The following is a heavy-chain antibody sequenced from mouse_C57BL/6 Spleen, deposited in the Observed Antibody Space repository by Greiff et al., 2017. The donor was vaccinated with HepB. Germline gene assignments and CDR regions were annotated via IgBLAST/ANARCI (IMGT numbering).Heavy chain of an antibody. CDR3: AIWLRNAMDY. V-gene: IGHV1-82*01. D-gene: IGHD2-2*01. Sequence: VQLQQSGPELVKPGASVKISCKASGYAFSSSWMNWVKQRPGKGLEWIGRIYPGDGDTNYNGKVKGKATLTADKSSSTAYMQLSSLTSEDSAVYFCAIWLRNAMDYWGQGTSVTVSS. CDR1: GYAFSSSW. CDR2: IYPGDGDT. J-gene: IGHJ4*01.